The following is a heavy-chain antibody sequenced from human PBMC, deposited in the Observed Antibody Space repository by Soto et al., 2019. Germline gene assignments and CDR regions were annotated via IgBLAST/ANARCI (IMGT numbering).Heavy chain of an antibody. Sequence: EASMKVSCKASGYTFTGYYMHWVRQAPGQGLEWMGWINPNSGGTNYAQKFQGRVTMTRDTSISTAYMELSRLRSDDTAVYYCARDFIAVAGNFDYCGQGTLVTVSS. V-gene: IGHV1-2*02. CDR1: GYTFTGYY. D-gene: IGHD6-19*01. CDR2: INPNSGGT. J-gene: IGHJ4*02. CDR3: ARDFIAVAGNFDY.